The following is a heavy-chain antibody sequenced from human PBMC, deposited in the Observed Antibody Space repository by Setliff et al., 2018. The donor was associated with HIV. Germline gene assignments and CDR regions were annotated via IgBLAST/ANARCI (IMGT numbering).Heavy chain of an antibody. J-gene: IGHJ4*02. CDR3: ARTPEDYDQYFFDR. V-gene: IGHV1-2*06. D-gene: IGHD3-22*01. CDR1: GYTFTDYY. CDR2: INPNSGDT. Sequence: GASVKVSCKTSGYTFTDYYIHWVRQAPGQGLEWVGRINPNSGDTNYAQKFQGRVTMTRDTSINTAYMDLGRLRSDDTAVYYCARTPEDYDQYFFDRWGQGTLVTVSS.